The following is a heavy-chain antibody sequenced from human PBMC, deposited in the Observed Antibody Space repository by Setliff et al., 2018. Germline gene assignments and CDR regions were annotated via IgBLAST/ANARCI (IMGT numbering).Heavy chain of an antibody. V-gene: IGHV2-5*02. D-gene: IGHD2-21*01. CDR1: GFSLSTDGVG. CDR3: AHRQVISGSRVFDI. Sequence: GSGPTLVNPTQTLSLTCTVSGFSLSTDGVGVGWIRQPPGKALEWLALIYWDDDKRYSPSLKSRLTITKDTSKNQVVLTVTNLDPVDTATYYCAHRQVISGSRVFDIWGQGTMVTVSS. CDR2: IYWDDDK. J-gene: IGHJ3*02.